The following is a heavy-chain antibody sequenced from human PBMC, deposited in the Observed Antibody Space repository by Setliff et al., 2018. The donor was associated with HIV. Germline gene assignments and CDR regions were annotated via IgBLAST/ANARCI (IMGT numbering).Heavy chain of an antibody. D-gene: IGHD1-26*01. Sequence: NPSETLSLTCTVSGASISSGGFYWSWIRQHPGKGLEWIGYIYYSGSTDYNPSLKSRATISVDTSKNQFSLKLSSLTAADTAVYYCARYRRDDYYLTAYFDSWGQGTLVTVSS. V-gene: IGHV4-31*03. J-gene: IGHJ4*02. CDR3: ARYRRDDYYLTAYFDS. CDR1: GASISSGGFY. CDR2: IYYSGST.